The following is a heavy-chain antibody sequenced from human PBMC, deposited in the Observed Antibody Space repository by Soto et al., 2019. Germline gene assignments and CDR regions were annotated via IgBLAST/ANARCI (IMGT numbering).Heavy chain of an antibody. V-gene: IGHV4-31*03. CDR2: IYYSGST. Sequence: QVQLQESGPGLVKPSQTLSLTCTVSGGSNSSGDYYWSWIRQHPGKGLEWIGYIYYSGSTYYNPSLKSRVTISVDTSKNQFSLKLSSVTAADTAVYYCARWWSGSRQGFDPWGQGTLFTVSS. D-gene: IGHD3-3*01. CDR3: ARWWSGSRQGFDP. J-gene: IGHJ5*02. CDR1: GGSNSSGDYY.